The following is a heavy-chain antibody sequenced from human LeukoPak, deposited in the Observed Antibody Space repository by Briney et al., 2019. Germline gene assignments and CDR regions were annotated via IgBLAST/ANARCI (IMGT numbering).Heavy chain of an antibody. Sequence: GGSLRLSCAASGFTFNNYAMSWVRQAPGKGPEWVSSISYSGGSTFYADSVKGRFTISRDNSKNTLFLQLNSLRADDTAAYYCARASVGSTWIFDYWGQGTLVTVSS. CDR3: ARASVGSTWIFDY. CDR1: GFTFNNYA. CDR2: ISYSGGST. D-gene: IGHD4-23*01. J-gene: IGHJ4*02. V-gene: IGHV3-23*01.